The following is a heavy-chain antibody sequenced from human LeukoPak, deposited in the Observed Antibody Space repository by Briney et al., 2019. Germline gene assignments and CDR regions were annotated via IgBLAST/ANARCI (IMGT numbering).Heavy chain of an antibody. J-gene: IGHJ3*02. CDR2: IYYSGST. CDR3: ARSAWIQQFDI. CDR1: GGSFSGYY. V-gene: IGHV4-59*01. Sequence: KASETLSLTCAVYGGSFSGYYWSWIRQPPGKGLEWIGYIYYSGSTNYNPSLKSRVTISVDTSKNQFSLKLSSVTAADTAVYYCARSAWIQQFDIWGQGTMVTVSS. D-gene: IGHD5-18*01.